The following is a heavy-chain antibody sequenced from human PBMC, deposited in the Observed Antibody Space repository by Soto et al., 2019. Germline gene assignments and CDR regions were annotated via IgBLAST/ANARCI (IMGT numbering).Heavy chain of an antibody. D-gene: IGHD3-22*01. V-gene: IGHV3-30*18. CDR2: ISYDGSNK. CDR3: AKDLAMIVVAPDY. Sequence: LRLSCAASGFTFSSYGMHWVRQAPGKGLEWVAVISYDGSNKYYADSVKGRFTISRDNSKNTLYLQMNSLRAEDTAVYYCAKDLAMIVVAPDYWGQGTLVTV. CDR1: GFTFSSYG. J-gene: IGHJ4*02.